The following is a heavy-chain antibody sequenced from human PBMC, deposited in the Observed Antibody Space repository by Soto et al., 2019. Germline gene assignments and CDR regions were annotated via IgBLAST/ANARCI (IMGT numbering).Heavy chain of an antibody. D-gene: IGHD3-3*01. CDR3: ARDGVYDFWSGPPPYGMDV. CDR1: GFTFSSYS. V-gene: IGHV3-48*02. J-gene: IGHJ6*02. CDR2: ISSSSSTI. Sequence: GSLRLSCAASGFTFSSYSMNWVRQAPGKGLEWVSYISSSSSTIYYADSVKGRFTISRDNAKNSLYLQMNSLRDEDTAVYYCARDGVYDFWSGPPPYGMDVWGQGTTVTVSS.